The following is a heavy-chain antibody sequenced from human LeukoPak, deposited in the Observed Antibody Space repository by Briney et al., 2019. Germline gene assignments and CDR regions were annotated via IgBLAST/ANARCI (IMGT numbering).Heavy chain of an antibody. J-gene: IGHJ4*02. D-gene: IGHD2-2*01. CDR1: GFTFSSYA. V-gene: IGHV3-23*01. CDR2: ISSRAGST. Sequence: PGGSLRLSCAASGFTFSSYAMGWVRHAPGKGLEWVSGISSRAGSTYYADSVKGRFTISRDNSKNTLYLQMNSLRAEDTAVYYCAKAGSSTTCRRFDYWGQGTLVTVSS. CDR3: AKAGSSTTCRRFDY.